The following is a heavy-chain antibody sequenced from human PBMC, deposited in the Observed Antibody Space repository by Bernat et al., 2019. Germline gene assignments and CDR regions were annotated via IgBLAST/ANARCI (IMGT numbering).Heavy chain of an antibody. V-gene: IGHV3-30*18. CDR3: AKVSESYDILTGYRDNWFDP. D-gene: IGHD3-9*01. J-gene: IGHJ5*02. CDR2: ISYDGSNK. CDR1: GFTFSSYG. Sequence: VQLAESGGGLVQPGRSLRLSCAASGFTFSSYGMHWVRQAPGKGLEWVAVISYDGSNKYYADAVKGRFTISRDNSKNTLYLQMNSLRAEDTAVYYCAKVSESYDILTGYRDNWFDPWGQGTLVIVSS.